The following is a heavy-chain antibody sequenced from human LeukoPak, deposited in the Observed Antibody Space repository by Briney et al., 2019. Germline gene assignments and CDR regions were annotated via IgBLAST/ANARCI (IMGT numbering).Heavy chain of an antibody. Sequence: PSETLSLTCAVYGGSFSGYYWSWIRQPPGKGLEWIGEINHSGSTNYNPSLKSRVTISVDTSKNQFSLNLSSVTAADTAVYYCARVLDHKDYSQGGYWGQGTLVTVSS. CDR2: INHSGST. CDR1: GGSFSGYY. V-gene: IGHV4-34*01. J-gene: IGHJ4*02. CDR3: ARVLDHKDYSQGGY. D-gene: IGHD2-15*01.